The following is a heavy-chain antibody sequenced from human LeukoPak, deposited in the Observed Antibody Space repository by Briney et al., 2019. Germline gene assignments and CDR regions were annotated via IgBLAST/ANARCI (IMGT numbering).Heavy chain of an antibody. J-gene: IGHJ4*02. V-gene: IGHV1-18*01. CDR2: ISAYYGNT. D-gene: IGHD1-26*01. CDR3: AREGQVVGRTMSYD. Sequence: ASVKVSCKASGYTFTSYGISCVPEAPGQGLEWMGWISAYYGNTNYTQKLQGRVTMTTDTSTSTAYMELRSMRADDTAVYFCAREGQVVGRTMSYDWGQGTLVTVST. CDR1: GYTFTSYG.